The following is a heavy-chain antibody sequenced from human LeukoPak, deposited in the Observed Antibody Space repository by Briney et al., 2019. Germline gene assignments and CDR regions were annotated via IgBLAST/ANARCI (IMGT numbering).Heavy chain of an antibody. CDR1: GFTFSSYA. J-gene: IGHJ5*02. Sequence: GGSLRLSCAASGFTFSSYAMSWVRQAPGKGLEWVSAISGSGVSTYYADSVKGRFTISRDNSKNTLYLQMNSLRAEDTAVYYCAKNPSGSGRFDPWGQGTLVTVSS. CDR3: AKNPSGSGRFDP. D-gene: IGHD3-10*01. V-gene: IGHV3-23*01. CDR2: ISGSGVST.